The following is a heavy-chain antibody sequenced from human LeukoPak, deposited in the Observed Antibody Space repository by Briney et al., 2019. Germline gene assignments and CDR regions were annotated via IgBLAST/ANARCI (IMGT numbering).Heavy chain of an antibody. D-gene: IGHD3-22*01. CDR1: GFTFSAYA. CDR2: IKVDGSEK. CDR3: ARAYSSPNWFDP. Sequence: GGSLRLSCEASGFTFSAYAMSWVRQAPGKGLEWVANIKVDGSEKYYVDSVKGRFTISRDNAKNSLYLQMNSLRAEDTAVYYCARAYSSPNWFDPWGQGTLVTVSS. J-gene: IGHJ5*02. V-gene: IGHV3-7*04.